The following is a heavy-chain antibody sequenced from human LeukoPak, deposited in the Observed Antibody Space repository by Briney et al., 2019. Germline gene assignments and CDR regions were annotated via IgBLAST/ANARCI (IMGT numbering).Heavy chain of an antibody. V-gene: IGHV7-4-1*02. CDR3: ARATTVLLWFGEFPPYYYYGMDV. CDR2: INTNTGNP. CDR1: GYTFTSYA. Sequence: ASVNVSCKASGYTFTSYAMNWVRQAPGQGLEWMGWINTNTGNPTYAQGFTGRSVFSLDTSVSTAYLQISSLKAEDTAVYYCARATTVLLWFGEFPPYYYYGMDVWGQGTTVTVSS. D-gene: IGHD3-10*01. J-gene: IGHJ6*02.